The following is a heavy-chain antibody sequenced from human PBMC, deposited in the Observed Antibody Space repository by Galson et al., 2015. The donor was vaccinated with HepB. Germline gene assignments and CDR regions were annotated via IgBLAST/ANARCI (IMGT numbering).Heavy chain of an antibody. CDR1: GYTFTSYD. CDR2: MNPNSGNT. V-gene: IGHV1-8*01. J-gene: IGHJ3*02. CDR3: ARADSYYDFWSGYHRANAFDI. D-gene: IGHD3-3*01. Sequence: SVKVSCKASGYTFTSYDINWVRQAPGQGLEWMGWMNPNSGNTGYAQKFQGRVTMTRITSISTAYMELSSLGSEDTAVYYCARADSYYDFWSGYHRANAFDIWGQGTMVTVSS.